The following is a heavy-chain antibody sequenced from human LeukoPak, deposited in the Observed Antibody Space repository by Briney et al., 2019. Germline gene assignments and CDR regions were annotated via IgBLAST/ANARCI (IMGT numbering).Heavy chain of an antibody. J-gene: IGHJ4*02. V-gene: IGHV1-18*01. Sequence: GASVKVSCKASGYTFTSYGISWVRQAPGQGLEWMGWISAYNGNTNYAQKLQGRVTMTTDTSTSTAYMELRSLRSDDTAVYYCARGAIRITMIVVDDYWGQGTLVTVSS. CDR3: ARGAIRITMIVVDDY. CDR1: GYTFTSYG. D-gene: IGHD3-22*01. CDR2: ISAYNGNT.